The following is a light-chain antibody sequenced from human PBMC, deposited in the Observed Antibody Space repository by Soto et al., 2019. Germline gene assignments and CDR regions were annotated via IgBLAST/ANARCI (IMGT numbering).Light chain of an antibody. Sequence: EIVLTQSPGTMSLSPGERATLSCRASQSVSNNWLAWYQQKPGQAPRLLIYGASSRATGIADRFSGSGSGTDFTLTISRLEPEDVALYYCQQYGSSPTTFGQGTKVEIK. J-gene: IGKJ1*01. CDR2: GAS. CDR3: QQYGSSPTT. V-gene: IGKV3-20*01. CDR1: QSVSNNW.